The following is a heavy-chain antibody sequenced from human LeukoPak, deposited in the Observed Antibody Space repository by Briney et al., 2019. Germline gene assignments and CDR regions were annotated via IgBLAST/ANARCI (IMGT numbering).Heavy chain of an antibody. D-gene: IGHD3/OR15-3a*01. Sequence: ASVEVSCKASGYTFTGYYMHWVRQAPGQGLEWMGWINPNSGGTNYAQKFQGRVTMTRDTSISTAYMELSRLRSDDTAVYYCARVGLSYYGMDVWGQGTTVTVSS. CDR3: ARVGLSYYGMDV. V-gene: IGHV1-2*02. CDR2: INPNSGGT. J-gene: IGHJ6*02. CDR1: GYTFTGYY.